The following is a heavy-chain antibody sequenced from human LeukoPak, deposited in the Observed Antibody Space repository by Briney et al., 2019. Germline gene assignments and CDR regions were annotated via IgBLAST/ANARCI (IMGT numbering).Heavy chain of an antibody. CDR2: IYYSGST. D-gene: IGHD6-13*01. Sequence: SQTLSLTCTVSGGSISSGDYYWSWIRQPPGKGLEWIGYIYYSGSTNYNPSLKSRVTISVDTSKNQFSLKLGSVTAADTAVYYCARHDPAAGMDCLGYWGQGTLVTVSS. CDR3: ARHDPAAGMDCLGY. J-gene: IGHJ4*02. CDR1: GGSISSGDYY. V-gene: IGHV4-61*08.